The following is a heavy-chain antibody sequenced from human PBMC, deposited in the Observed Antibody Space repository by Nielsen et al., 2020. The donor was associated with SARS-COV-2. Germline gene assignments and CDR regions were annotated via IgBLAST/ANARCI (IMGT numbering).Heavy chain of an antibody. V-gene: IGHV3-30-3*01. CDR1: GFTFSSYA. J-gene: IGHJ4*02. CDR3: AGGFSSGWDFDY. Sequence: GESLKISCAASGFTFSSYAMHWVRQAPGKGLEWVAVISSDGSNKYYADSVKGRFTISRDNSKNTLYLQMNSLRAEDTAVYYCAGGFSSGWDFDYWGQGTLVTVSS. CDR2: ISSDGSNK. D-gene: IGHD6-19*01.